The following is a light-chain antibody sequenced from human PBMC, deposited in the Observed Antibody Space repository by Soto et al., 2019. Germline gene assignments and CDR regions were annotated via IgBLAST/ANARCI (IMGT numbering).Light chain of an antibody. J-gene: IGKJ1*01. CDR1: QSISSW. CDR2: KAS. CDR3: QPYNRQVT. V-gene: IGKV1-5*03. Sequence: DIQMTQSPSTLSASVGDRVTITCRASQSISSWLAWYQQKPGRAPKLLIYKASSLESGVPSRFSGSGSGTEFTLTISSLQPDYFATYYCQPYNRQVTFGQVTKVDI.